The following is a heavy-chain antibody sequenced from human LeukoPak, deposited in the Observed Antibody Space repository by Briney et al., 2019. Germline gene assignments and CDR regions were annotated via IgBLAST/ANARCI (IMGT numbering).Heavy chain of an antibody. CDR2: IYYSGST. V-gene: IGHV4-59*01. J-gene: IGHJ4*02. CDR3: ARVRPAVAGTHYFDY. D-gene: IGHD6-19*01. Sequence: SETLSLTCSVSGGSMRSYYWSWIWQPPGKGLEWIGYIYYSGSTNYNPSVKSRVTISVDTSKNQFSLRLSSVTAADTAVYYCARVRPAVAGTHYFDYWGQGTLVTVSS. CDR1: GGSMRSYY.